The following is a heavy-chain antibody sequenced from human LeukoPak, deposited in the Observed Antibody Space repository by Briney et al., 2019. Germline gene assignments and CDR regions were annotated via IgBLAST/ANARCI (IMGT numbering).Heavy chain of an antibody. CDR1: GFDFSNNG. CDR3: AKDIAVSDSYFDY. CDR2: IRFDAANQ. J-gene: IGHJ4*02. D-gene: IGHD6-19*01. Sequence: PGGSPRLSCGASGFDFSNNGMHWVRQAPGKGLEWVSFIRFDAANQYYADSVKGRFTISRDNSKKTLYLQMDSLRYEDTGIYHCAKDIAVSDSYFDYWGQGTLVTVSS. V-gene: IGHV3-30*02.